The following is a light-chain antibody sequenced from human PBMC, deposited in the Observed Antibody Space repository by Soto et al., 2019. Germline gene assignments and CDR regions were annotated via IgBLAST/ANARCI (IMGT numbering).Light chain of an antibody. CDR1: QGIGSA. CDR2: DAS. Sequence: AIQLTQSPSSLSASVGDRVTITCRASQGIGSALAWYQQKPGKAPKLLIFDASTLESGVPSRFSGGGSGTDFTLTISSLQPEDFATYYCQQFNSYPRTFGQGTKLEIK. J-gene: IGKJ2*01. V-gene: IGKV1-13*02. CDR3: QQFNSYPRT.